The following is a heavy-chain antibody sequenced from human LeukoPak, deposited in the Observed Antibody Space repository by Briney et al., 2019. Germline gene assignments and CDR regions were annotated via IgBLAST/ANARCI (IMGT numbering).Heavy chain of an antibody. V-gene: IGHV3-21*01. CDR2: ISSSSSYI. CDR3: ARDGELGRALYFDY. CDR1: GFTFSSYS. Sequence: PGGSLRLSCAASGFTFSSYSMNWVRQAPGKGLASFSSISSSSSYIYYADSVKGRFTISRDNAKNSLYLQMNSLRAEDTAVYYCARDGELGRALYFDYWGQGTLVTVSS. J-gene: IGHJ4*02. D-gene: IGHD7-27*01.